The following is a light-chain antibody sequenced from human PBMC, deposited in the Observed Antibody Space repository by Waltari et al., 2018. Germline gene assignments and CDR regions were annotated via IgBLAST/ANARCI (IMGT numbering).Light chain of an antibody. J-gene: IGKJ2*01. Sequence: ETHMTQSPPTLSASVGDRVTTTCRASQSISSWLAWYQQKPGKAPKLLIYNASSLESGVPSRFSGSGSGTEFTLTISSLQPDDFATYYCQQYNSYSMYTFGQGTKLEIK. CDR1: QSISSW. CDR2: NAS. CDR3: QQYNSYSMYT. V-gene: IGKV1-5*03.